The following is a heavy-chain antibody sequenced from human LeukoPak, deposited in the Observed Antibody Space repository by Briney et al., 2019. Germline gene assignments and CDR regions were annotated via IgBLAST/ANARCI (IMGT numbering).Heavy chain of an antibody. CDR2: ISAYNGNT. CDR1: GYTFTSYG. J-gene: IGHJ3*02. Sequence: ASVKVSCKASGYTFTSYGISWVRQAPGQGLEWMGWISAYNGNTNYAQKLQDRVTMTTDTSTSTAYMELRSLRSDDTAVYYCARSYCSSTSCYDLSDAFDIWGQGTMVTVSS. V-gene: IGHV1-18*04. D-gene: IGHD2-2*01. CDR3: ARSYCSSTSCYDLSDAFDI.